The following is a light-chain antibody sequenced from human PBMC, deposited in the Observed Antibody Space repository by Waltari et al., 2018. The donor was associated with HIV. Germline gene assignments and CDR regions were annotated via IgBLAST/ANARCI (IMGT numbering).Light chain of an antibody. CDR1: SSDVGDYNY. J-gene: IGLJ3*02. CDR2: DVN. CDR3: CSYADEYTWV. V-gene: IGLV2-11*01. Sequence: QSALTQPRSVSGSPGQSVTISCTGTSSDVGDYNYVSWYQQHPAKAPKLMIFDVNKRPSGVPDRFSGSKSGNTASLTISGLQAEDEADYYCCSYADEYTWVFGGGTKLTVL.